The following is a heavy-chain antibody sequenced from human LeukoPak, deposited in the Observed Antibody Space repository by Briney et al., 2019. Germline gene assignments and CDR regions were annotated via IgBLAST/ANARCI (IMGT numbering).Heavy chain of an antibody. Sequence: PGGSLRLSCAASGFTFSSYSMNWVHQAPGKGLEWVSSISSSSSYIYYADSVKGRFTISRDNAKNSLYLQMNSLRAEDTAVYYCARDHKFYSSGYYGYWGQGTLVTVPS. V-gene: IGHV3-21*01. CDR2: ISSSSSYI. CDR1: GFTFSSYS. J-gene: IGHJ4*02. D-gene: IGHD3-22*01. CDR3: ARDHKFYSSGYYGY.